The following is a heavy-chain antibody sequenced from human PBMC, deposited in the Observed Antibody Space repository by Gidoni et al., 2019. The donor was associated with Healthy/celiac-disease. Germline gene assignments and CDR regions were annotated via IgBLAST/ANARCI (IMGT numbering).Heavy chain of an antibody. D-gene: IGHD2-2*01. CDR1: GFTFSSYA. CDR2: ISYDGSNK. CDR3: ARDGLGYCSSTSCRVAGYFQH. J-gene: IGHJ1*01. V-gene: IGHV3-30-3*01. Sequence: QVQLVESGGGVVQPGRSLRPSCPASGFTFSSYAMHWVRQAPGKGLEWVAVISYDGSNKYYADSVKGRFTISRDNSKNTLYLQMNSLRAEDTAVYYCARDGLGYCSSTSCRVAGYFQHWGQGTLVTVSS.